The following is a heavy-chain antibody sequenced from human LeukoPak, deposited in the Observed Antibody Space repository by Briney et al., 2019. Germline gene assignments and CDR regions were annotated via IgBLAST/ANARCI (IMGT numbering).Heavy chain of an antibody. V-gene: IGHV3-74*01. CDR2: ITGDGSST. J-gene: IGHJ3*01. CDR1: GFTFSNYW. CDR3: ASDRGGWTF. D-gene: IGHD3/OR15-3a*01. Sequence: GGSLRLSCAASGFTFSNYWMHWVRQAPGKGLVWVSRITGDGSSTSYADSVKGRFTISRDNAKNTLYLQMNSLRAEDTAVYYCASDRGGWTFWGQGTMATVSS.